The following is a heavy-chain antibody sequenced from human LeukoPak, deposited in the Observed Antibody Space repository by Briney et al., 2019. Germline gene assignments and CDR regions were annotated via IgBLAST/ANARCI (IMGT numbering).Heavy chain of an antibody. D-gene: IGHD1-26*01. CDR1: GFTFSSYA. J-gene: IGHJ4*02. V-gene: IGHV3-23*01. Sequence: GGSLRLSCAASGFTFSSYAMSWVRQAPGKGLEWVSANSGSGGSTYYADSVKGRFTISRDNSKNTLYLQMNSLRAEDTAVYYCAKALKVGATTGCDYWGQGTLVTVSS. CDR3: AKALKVGATTGCDY. CDR2: NSGSGGST.